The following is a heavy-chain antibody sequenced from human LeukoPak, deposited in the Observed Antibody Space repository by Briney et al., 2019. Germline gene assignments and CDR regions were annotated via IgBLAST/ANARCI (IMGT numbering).Heavy chain of an antibody. Sequence: SETLSLTCAVYGGSFSGYYWSWIRQPPGKGLEWIGEINHSGSTNYNPSLKSRVTISVGTSKNQFSLKLSSVTAADTAVYYCAILPMRYYYYMDVWGKGTTVTVSS. CDR2: INHSGST. CDR1: GGSFSGYY. J-gene: IGHJ6*03. CDR3: AILPMRYYYYMDV. V-gene: IGHV4-34*01.